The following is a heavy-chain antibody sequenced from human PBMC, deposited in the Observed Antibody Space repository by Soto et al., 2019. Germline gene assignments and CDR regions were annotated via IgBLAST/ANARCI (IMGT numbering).Heavy chain of an antibody. CDR3: AKAGRVVTYYHYYGMDF. J-gene: IGHJ6*02. Sequence: GGSLRLSCAASGFTFSSYGMHWVRQAPGKGLEWVAVISYDGSNKYYADSVKGRFTISRDNSKNTLYLQMNSLRAEDTAVYYCAKAGRVVTYYHYYGMDFWGQGTTVTVSS. CDR2: ISYDGSNK. V-gene: IGHV3-30*18. D-gene: IGHD3-22*01. CDR1: GFTFSSYG.